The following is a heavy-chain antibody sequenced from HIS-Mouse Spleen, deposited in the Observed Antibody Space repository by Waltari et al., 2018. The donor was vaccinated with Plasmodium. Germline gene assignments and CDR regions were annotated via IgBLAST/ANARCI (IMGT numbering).Heavy chain of an antibody. Sequence: EVQLVESGGGLVQPGGSVSLSGAASGFTFSSCWMSWVRQAPGKGLEWVANIKQDGSEKYYVDSVKGRFTISRDNAKNSLYLQMNSLRAEDTAVYYCASSWYWYFDLWGRGTLVTVSS. D-gene: IGHD6-13*01. CDR3: ASSWYWYFDL. CDR2: IKQDGSEK. V-gene: IGHV3-7*01. J-gene: IGHJ2*01. CDR1: GFTFSSCW.